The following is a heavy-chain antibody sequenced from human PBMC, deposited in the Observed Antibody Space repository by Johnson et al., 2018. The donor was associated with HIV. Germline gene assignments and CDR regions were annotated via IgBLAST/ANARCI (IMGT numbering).Heavy chain of an antibody. CDR1: GFTFSNAW. CDR3: ARAMTTVSTWVFDI. CDR2: ISSSGSTI. V-gene: IGHV3-11*04. Sequence: VQLVESGGGLVKPGGSLRLSCAASGFTFSNAWMSWIRQAPGKGLEWVSYISSSGSTIYYADSVKGRFTISRDNAKNTLYLQMNSLRAEDTAVYYCARAMTTVSTWVFDIWGRGTMVTVSS. J-gene: IGHJ3*02. D-gene: IGHD4-17*01.